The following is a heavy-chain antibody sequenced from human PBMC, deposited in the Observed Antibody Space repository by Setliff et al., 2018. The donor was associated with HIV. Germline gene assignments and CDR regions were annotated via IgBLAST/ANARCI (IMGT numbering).Heavy chain of an antibody. CDR3: ARTRYYYDSSSYYFQYYYYMDV. D-gene: IGHD3-22*01. Sequence: SETLSLTCTVSGGSTSSYYWSWIRQPPGKGLEWIGYIYNSGSTNYNPSLKSRVTISVDTSKNQFSLKLSSVTAADTAVYYCARTRYYYDSSSYYFQYYYYMDVWGKGTTVTVSS. CDR2: IYNSGST. CDR1: GGSTSSYY. V-gene: IGHV4-59*01. J-gene: IGHJ6*03.